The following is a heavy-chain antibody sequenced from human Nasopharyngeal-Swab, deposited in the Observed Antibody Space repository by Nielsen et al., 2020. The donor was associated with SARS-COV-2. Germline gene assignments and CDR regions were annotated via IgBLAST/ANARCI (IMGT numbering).Heavy chain of an antibody. CDR3: ARDSSAADY. V-gene: IGHV3-7*01. CDR2: INHDGSQK. J-gene: IGHJ1*01. D-gene: IGHD6-13*01. Sequence: GEAMKISCGAADFTFSHYWMRGGRQAAGKGLEWGANINHDGSQKYYVDSVKGRFTISRDNSKNAIYLQMDRLRVEDTAVYYCARDSSAADYWGQGTLVTVSS. CDR1: DFTFSHYW.